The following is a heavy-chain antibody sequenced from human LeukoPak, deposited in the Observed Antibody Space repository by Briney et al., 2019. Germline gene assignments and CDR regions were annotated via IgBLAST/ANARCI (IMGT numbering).Heavy chain of an antibody. CDR3: ARAPGLVGYYDSSGYYYSGDFDY. CDR1: GYTFTSYD. D-gene: IGHD3-22*01. J-gene: IGHJ4*02. CDR2: MNPNCGNT. Sequence: ASVKVSCKDSGYTFTSYDINWVRQATGPGLEWMGWMNPNCGNTGYAQKFQGRVTMTRNTSISTAYMELSSLRSEDTAVYYCARAPGLVGYYDSSGYYYSGDFDYWGQGTLVTVSS. V-gene: IGHV1-8*01.